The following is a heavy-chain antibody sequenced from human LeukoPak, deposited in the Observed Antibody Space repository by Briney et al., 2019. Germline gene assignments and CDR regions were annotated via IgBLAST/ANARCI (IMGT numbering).Heavy chain of an antibody. D-gene: IGHD3-10*01. CDR1: GGSISSGGYS. J-gene: IGHJ4*02. V-gene: IGHV4-30-2*01. Sequence: SQTLSLTCAVSGGSISSGGYSWSWIRQPPRKGLEWIGYIYHSGSTYYNPSLKSRVTISVDRSKNQFSLKLSSVTAADTAVYYCARVRDGSGSYYFDYWGQGTLVTVSS. CDR2: IYHSGST. CDR3: ARVRDGSGSYYFDY.